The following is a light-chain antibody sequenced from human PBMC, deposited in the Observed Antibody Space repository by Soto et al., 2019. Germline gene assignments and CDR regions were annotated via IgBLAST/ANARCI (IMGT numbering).Light chain of an antibody. CDR2: GNT. Sequence: QLVLTQPPSVSGAPGQRVTISCTGGSSDLGAGYDVHWYQHVPGTAPKLLISGNTNRPSGVPDRFSGSKSGTSASLAIPGLQAEDEADYYCQSYDNSLSGSVVFGGGTKLTVL. J-gene: IGLJ2*01. V-gene: IGLV1-40*01. CDR3: QSYDNSLSGSVV. CDR1: SSDLGAGYD.